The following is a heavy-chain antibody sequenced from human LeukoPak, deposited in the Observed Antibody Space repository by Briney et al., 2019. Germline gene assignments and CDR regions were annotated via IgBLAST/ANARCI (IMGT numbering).Heavy chain of an antibody. V-gene: IGHV1-8*02. J-gene: IGHJ4*02. CDR2: MNPNSGNT. CDR1: GYTFTNYG. D-gene: IGHD6-13*01. Sequence: ASVKVSCKASGYTFTNYGVSWVRQATGQGLEWMGWMNPNSGNTGYAQKFQGRVTMTRNTSISTAYMQLSSLRSEDTAVYFCAREWGYSNSWGQGTLVTVSS. CDR3: AREWGYSNS.